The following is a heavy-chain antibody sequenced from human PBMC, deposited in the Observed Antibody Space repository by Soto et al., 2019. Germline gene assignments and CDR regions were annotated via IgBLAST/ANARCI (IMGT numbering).Heavy chain of an antibody. V-gene: IGHV3-7*03. CDR3: ATYHPFDY. CDR2: IKQDGSQK. J-gene: IGHJ4*02. CDR1: GFTFSSYW. Sequence: GASVKVSCADSGFTFSSYWMSWVRQAPGKGLEWVAYIKQDGSQKDYVDSVKGRFTISRDNAKNSLYLQMNSLRAEDTAAYYCATYHPFDYWGQGTLVTVSS. D-gene: IGHD2-2*01.